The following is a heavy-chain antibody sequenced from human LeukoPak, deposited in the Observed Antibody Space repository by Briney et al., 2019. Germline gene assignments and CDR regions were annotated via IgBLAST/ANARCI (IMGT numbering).Heavy chain of an antibody. CDR1: GFTLTSYS. Sequence: GGSLRLSCAASGFTLTSYSMSWVRQAPGKGLEWVSAISGSGGSTYYADSVKGRFTISRDNSKNTLYLQMNSLRAEDTAVYYCAKDQGQQLVFDYWGQGTLVTVSS. CDR3: AKDQGQQLVFDY. CDR2: ISGSGGST. V-gene: IGHV3-23*01. J-gene: IGHJ4*02. D-gene: IGHD6-13*01.